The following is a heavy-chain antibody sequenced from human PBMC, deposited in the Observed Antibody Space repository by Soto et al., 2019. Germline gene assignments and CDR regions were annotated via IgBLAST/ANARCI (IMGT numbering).Heavy chain of an antibody. CDR1: GYAFTTYG. CDR3: ARGRYGDY. CDR2: ISAHNGNT. D-gene: IGHD1-1*01. J-gene: IGHJ4*02. V-gene: IGHV1-18*01. Sequence: QVHLVQSGAEVKKPGASVKVSCQGSGYAFTTYGITWVRQAPGQGLEWMGWISAHNGNTNYAQKLQGRVTVTRDTSTSAASMELRRLRYDDPAVYYCARGRYGDYWGKGALVTVSS.